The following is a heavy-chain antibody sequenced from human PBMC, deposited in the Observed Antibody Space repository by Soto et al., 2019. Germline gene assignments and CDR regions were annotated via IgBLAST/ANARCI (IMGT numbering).Heavy chain of an antibody. V-gene: IGHV1-46*01. D-gene: IGHD2-2*02. Sequence: ASVKVSCKASGYIFSSHCIYWVRQAPGQGLQWMGIINPGGGRTAYAQKFQGRVTLTRDMSTSTAYMELTSLRAEDTAVYYCAEDLDCSSTSCYTYGMDFWGQGTTVTVSS. CDR3: AEDLDCSSTSCYTYGMDF. CDR2: INPGGGRT. J-gene: IGHJ6*02. CDR1: GYIFSSHC.